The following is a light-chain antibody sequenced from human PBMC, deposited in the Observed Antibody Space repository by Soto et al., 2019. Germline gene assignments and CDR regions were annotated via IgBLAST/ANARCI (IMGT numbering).Light chain of an antibody. CDR2: GNI. J-gene: IGLJ2*01. CDR3: QTNDSSLNVVI. V-gene: IGLV1-40*01. Sequence: QSVLTQPPSVSGAPGQRVTISCTGSSSNIGAGHDAHWYQQLPGTAPKLLIYGNINRPSGVPDRFSGSTSGTSASLAIAGLQTEDEADYYCQTNDSSLNVVIFGGGTKLTVL. CDR1: SSNIGAGHD.